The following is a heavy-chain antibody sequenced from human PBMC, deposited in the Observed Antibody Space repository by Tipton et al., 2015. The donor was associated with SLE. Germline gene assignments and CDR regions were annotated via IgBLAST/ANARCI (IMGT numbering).Heavy chain of an antibody. V-gene: IGHV4-4*08. CDR1: GGSISSYY. CDR3: ASGGYYGSGSYYGGRFDP. Sequence: TLSLTCTVSGGSISSYYWSWIRLTSGGRLEWMGYTHTGGSTNYNPSVKSRVSISVDTSKNQFSLKLTSVTAADTGVYYCASGGYYGSGSYYGGRFDPWGQGTLVTVSS. J-gene: IGHJ5*02. CDR2: THTGGST. D-gene: IGHD3-10*01.